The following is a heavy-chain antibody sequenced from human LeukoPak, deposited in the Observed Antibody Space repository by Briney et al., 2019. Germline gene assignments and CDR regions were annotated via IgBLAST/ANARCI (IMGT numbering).Heavy chain of an antibody. V-gene: IGHV4-34*01. D-gene: IGHD3-10*01. J-gene: IGHJ5*02. CDR1: GGSFSGYY. CDR2: INHSGGT. CDR3: ARGQAIMVRGVIIRSLSVKFDP. Sequence: SETLSLTCAVYGGSFSGYYWSWIRQPPGKGLGWIGEINHSGGTNYNPSLKSGVTISVDTSKNQFSLQLSSVTAADTAVYYCARGQAIMVRGVIIRSLSVKFDPWGQGTLVTVSS.